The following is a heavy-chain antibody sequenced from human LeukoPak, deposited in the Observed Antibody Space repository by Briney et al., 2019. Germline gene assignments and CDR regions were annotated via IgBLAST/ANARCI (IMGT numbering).Heavy chain of an antibody. J-gene: IGHJ3*02. Sequence: SETLSLTCTVSGGSISSSTYYWDWIRQPPGQGLEWIGNIYDSGDTYYTPSLKSRVTMFVDTSKNQFSLKLSSVTAADTAVYYCARHGRPGYGGYENTFDIWGQGTMVTVSS. D-gene: IGHD5-12*01. V-gene: IGHV4-39*01. CDR1: GGSISSSTYY. CDR3: ARHGRPGYGGYENTFDI. CDR2: IYDSGDT.